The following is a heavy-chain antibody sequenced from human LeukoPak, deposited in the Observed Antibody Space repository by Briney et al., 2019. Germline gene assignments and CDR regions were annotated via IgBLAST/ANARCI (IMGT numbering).Heavy chain of an antibody. D-gene: IGHD3-3*01. Sequence: SETLSLTCTVSGGSVSSSSYYWGWIRQPPGKGLEWIGSIYLSGSTYYNPSLKSRVTISVDTSKNQFSLKLSSVTAADTAMYYCARDPGYDFWSGQKGWFDPWGQGTLVTVSS. CDR3: ARDPGYDFWSGQKGWFDP. CDR1: GGSVSSSSYY. J-gene: IGHJ5*02. CDR2: IYLSGST. V-gene: IGHV4-39*07.